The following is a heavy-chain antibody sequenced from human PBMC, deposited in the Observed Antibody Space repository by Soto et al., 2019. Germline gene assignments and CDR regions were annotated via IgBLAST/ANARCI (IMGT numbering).Heavy chain of an antibody. J-gene: IGHJ4*02. D-gene: IGHD6-13*01. CDR1: GYIFTSYA. Sequence: GASVKVSCKASGYIFTSYAMHWVRQAPGQRLEWMGWINTGNGNTKYSQKFQGRGTITSDTSASTAYMELSSLSSEDTAVYYCASSIAEASFDYWGQGTQVTVYS. CDR3: ASSIAEASFDY. V-gene: IGHV1-3*04. CDR2: INTGNGNT.